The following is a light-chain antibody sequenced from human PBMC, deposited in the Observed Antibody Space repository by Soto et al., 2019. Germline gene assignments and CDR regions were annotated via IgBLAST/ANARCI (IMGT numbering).Light chain of an antibody. CDR1: QSVSKY. V-gene: IGKV3-11*01. CDR3: QQRSNWPKIT. J-gene: IGKJ4*01. Sequence: EIVLTQSPATLSLSPGERATLSCRASQSVSKYLAWYQQKPGQAPRLLIHDASNRATGIPARFSGSGSGTDFTLTISSLEPEDFGVYYCQQRSNWPKITFGGGTKVEIK. CDR2: DAS.